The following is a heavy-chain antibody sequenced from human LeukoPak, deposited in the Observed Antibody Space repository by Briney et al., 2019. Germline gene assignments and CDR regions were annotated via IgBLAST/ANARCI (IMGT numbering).Heavy chain of an antibody. CDR3: ARGRSSWERQHTFGY. D-gene: IGHD6-13*01. CDR1: GYTFTSYD. Sequence: ASVKVSCKASGYTFTSYDINWVRQATGQGLEWMGWMNPNSGNTGYAQKFQGRVTITRNTSISTAYMGLSSLRSEDTAVYYCARGRSSWERQHTFGYWGQGTLVTVSS. V-gene: IGHV1-8*03. CDR2: MNPNSGNT. J-gene: IGHJ4*02.